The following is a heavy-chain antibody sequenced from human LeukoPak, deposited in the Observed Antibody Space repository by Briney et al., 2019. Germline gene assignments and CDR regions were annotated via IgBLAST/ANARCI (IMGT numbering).Heavy chain of an antibody. D-gene: IGHD2-2*01. Sequence: PGGSLRLSCAASGFTFSSYGMHWVRQAPGKGLEWVAVIWYDGSNKYYADSVKGRFTISRDNSKNTLYLQMNSLRAEDTAVYYCARDLVDIVVVPAATEYYYGMDVWGQGTTVTVSS. CDR1: GFTFSSYG. CDR3: ARDLVDIVVVPAATEYYYGMDV. J-gene: IGHJ6*02. V-gene: IGHV3-33*01. CDR2: IWYDGSNK.